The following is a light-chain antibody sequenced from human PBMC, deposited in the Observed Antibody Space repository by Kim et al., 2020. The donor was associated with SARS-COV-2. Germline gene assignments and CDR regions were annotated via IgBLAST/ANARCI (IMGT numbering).Light chain of an antibody. CDR1: NNDVGGYNY. J-gene: IGLJ3*02. V-gene: IGLV2-14*03. CDR2: DVS. CDR3: TSYTRSDTWV. Sequence: GQSITISCTGTNNDVGGYNYVSWYQQHPGKAPKFMIYDVSKRPSGVYSRFSGSKSGNTASLTISGLQAEDEADYCCTSYTRSDTWVFGGGTKLTVL.